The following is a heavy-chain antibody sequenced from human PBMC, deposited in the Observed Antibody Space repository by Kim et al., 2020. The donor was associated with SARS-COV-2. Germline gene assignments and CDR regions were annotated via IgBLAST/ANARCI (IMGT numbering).Heavy chain of an antibody. D-gene: IGHD3-9*01. J-gene: IGHJ4*01. CDR1: GFTFSSYA. CDR3: ARSPFDILTGYYLSPDY. CDR2: ISYDGSNK. V-gene: IGHV3-30*04. Sequence: GGSLRLSCAASGFTFSSYAMHWVRQAPGKGLEWVAVISYDGSNKYYADSVKGRFTISRDNSKNTLYLQMNSLRAEDTAVYYCARSPFDILTGYYLSPDY.